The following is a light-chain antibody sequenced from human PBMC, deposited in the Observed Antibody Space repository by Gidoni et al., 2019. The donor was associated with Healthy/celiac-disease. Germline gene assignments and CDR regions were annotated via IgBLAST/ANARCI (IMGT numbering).Light chain of an antibody. V-gene: IGKV1-9*01. CDR1: QGISSY. Sequence: DIQLTQPPSSLSASLGDRVTITCRASQGISSYLAWYQHKPGKAPKLLIYAASTLQSGVPSRFSGSGSGTEFTLTISSLQPEDFAIYYCQQRNSYPLTFGEGTRLEIK. CDR2: AAS. CDR3: QQRNSYPLT. J-gene: IGKJ5*01.